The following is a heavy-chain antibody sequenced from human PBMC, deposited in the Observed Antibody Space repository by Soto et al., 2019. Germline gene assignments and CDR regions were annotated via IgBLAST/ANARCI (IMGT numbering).Heavy chain of an antibody. CDR1: GGSISSYY. Sequence: SETLSLTCTVSGGSISSYYWRWIRHPPGKGPEWIGYIYYSGSTNYNPSLKSRVTISVDTSKNQFPLRLTSVTAADTAVYYCARGPARGLRLGELSPRFDYWGQGTLVTVSS. J-gene: IGHJ4*02. V-gene: IGHV4-59*01. CDR2: IYYSGST. CDR3: ARGPARGLRLGELSPRFDY. D-gene: IGHD3-16*02.